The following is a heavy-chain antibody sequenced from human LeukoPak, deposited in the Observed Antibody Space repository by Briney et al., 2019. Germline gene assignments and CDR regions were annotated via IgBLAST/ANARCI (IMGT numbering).Heavy chain of an antibody. Sequence: PSETLSLTCAVYGGSLSGYYWSWIRQPPGKGLEWIGEINHSGSTNYNPSLKSRVTISVDTSKNQFSLKLSSVTAADTAVYYCARGSWFVVLPAAIGFDYWGQGTLVSVSS. CDR3: ARGSWFVVLPAAIGFDY. D-gene: IGHD2-2*02. V-gene: IGHV4-34*01. J-gene: IGHJ4*02. CDR1: GGSLSGYY. CDR2: INHSGST.